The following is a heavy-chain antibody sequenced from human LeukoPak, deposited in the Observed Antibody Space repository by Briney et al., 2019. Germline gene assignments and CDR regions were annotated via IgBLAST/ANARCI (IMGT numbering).Heavy chain of an antibody. J-gene: IGHJ5*02. V-gene: IGHV3-15*01. D-gene: IGHD3-22*01. Sequence: GGSLRLSCAASGFTFSNAWMSWVRQAPGKGLEWVGRIKSKIDGGTTDYAAPVKGRFTISRDDSKNTLYLQMSSLKTEDTAVYYCATDFYDSTWGQGTLVTVSS. CDR2: IKSKIDGGTT. CDR1: GFTFSNAW. CDR3: ATDFYDST.